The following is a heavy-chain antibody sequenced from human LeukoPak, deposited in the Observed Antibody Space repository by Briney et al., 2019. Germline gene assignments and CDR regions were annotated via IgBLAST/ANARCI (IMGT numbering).Heavy chain of an antibody. V-gene: IGHV3-30*18. Sequence: GGSLRLSCAASGFTFSSYAMHWVRQAPGKGLEWVAVISYDGSNKYYADSVKGRFTIFRDNSKNTLYLQMNGLRAEDTAVYYCAKVTEIWGQGTLVTVSS. CDR2: ISYDGSNK. J-gene: IGHJ4*02. D-gene: IGHD5-24*01. CDR3: AKVTEI. CDR1: GFTFSSYA.